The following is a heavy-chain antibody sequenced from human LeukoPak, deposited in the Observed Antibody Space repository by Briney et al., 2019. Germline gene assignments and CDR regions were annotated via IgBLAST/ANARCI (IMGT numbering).Heavy chain of an antibody. J-gene: IGHJ4*02. CDR3: ARDQGGSYPADLDY. CDR2: INPNSGGT. CDR1: GYTFTGYY. Sequence: ASVKVSCKASGYTFTGYYMHWVRQAPGQGLEWMGWINPNSGGTNYAQKFQGRVTMTRDTSISTAYMELSRLRSDDTAVYYCARDQGGSYPADLDYWGQGTLVTVST. D-gene: IGHD1-26*01. V-gene: IGHV1-2*02.